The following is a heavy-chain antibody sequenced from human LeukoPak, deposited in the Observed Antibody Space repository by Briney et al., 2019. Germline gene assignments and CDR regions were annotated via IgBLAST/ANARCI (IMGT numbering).Heavy chain of an antibody. CDR2: IYSGGST. Sequence: GGSLRLSCAASGFTVSSSYMSWVRQAPGKGLEWVSVIYSGGSTYYADSVKGRFTISRDNSKNTLYLQMNSLRAEDTAVYYCARDRGAYCYGSGSYFSYWGQGTLVTVSS. CDR3: ARDRGAYCYGSGSYFSY. J-gene: IGHJ4*02. CDR1: GFTVSSSY. D-gene: IGHD3-10*01. V-gene: IGHV3-66*01.